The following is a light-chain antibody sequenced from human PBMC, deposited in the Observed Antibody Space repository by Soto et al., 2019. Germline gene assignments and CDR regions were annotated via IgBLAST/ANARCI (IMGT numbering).Light chain of an antibody. CDR1: QSVGST. Sequence: EIVLTQSPGTLSLSPGEKATLSCRASQSVGSTLAWYRQQPGQAPRLLIYDAYIRATGVPARFSGSGSGTEFTLTISSLQSEDFAVYYCQHYKTWPLAFGGGTKVDI. J-gene: IGKJ4*01. CDR2: DAY. V-gene: IGKV3-15*01. CDR3: QHYKTWPLA.